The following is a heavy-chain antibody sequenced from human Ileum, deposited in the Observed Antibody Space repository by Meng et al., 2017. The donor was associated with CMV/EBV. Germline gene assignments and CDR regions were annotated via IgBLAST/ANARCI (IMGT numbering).Heavy chain of an antibody. Sequence: ASVKVSCKASGYTFTSYFMHWVRQAPGQGLEYMGIINTDSGGTSYTQKFQGRVTITRDTSTSTVYMDLSSLRSEDTAVYYCAKDRDGGYNFGNGYFDYWGQGVLVTVSS. J-gene: IGHJ4*02. CDR1: GYTFTSYF. CDR2: INTDSGGT. CDR3: AKDRDGGYNFGNGYFDY. D-gene: IGHD5-18*01. V-gene: IGHV1-46*01.